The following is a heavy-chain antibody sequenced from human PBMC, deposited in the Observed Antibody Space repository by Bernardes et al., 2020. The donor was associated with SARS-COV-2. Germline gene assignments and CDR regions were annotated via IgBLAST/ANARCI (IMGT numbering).Heavy chain of an antibody. Sequence: GGSLRLSCAASGFSFNNYGMHWVRQAPGKGLEWVAVISYEGSRKYYGDFVKGRFTISRDNYKSTLYLQMDSLGLEDTAVYYFAKRNLIFMMYAANDAFDIWGQGTLVTVSS. CDR1: GFSFNNYG. J-gene: IGHJ3*02. CDR2: ISYEGSRK. CDR3: AKRNLIFMMYAANDAFDI. V-gene: IGHV3-30*18. D-gene: IGHD2-8*01.